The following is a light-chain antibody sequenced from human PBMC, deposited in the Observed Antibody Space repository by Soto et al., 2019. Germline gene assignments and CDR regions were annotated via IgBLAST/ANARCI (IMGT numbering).Light chain of an antibody. CDR2: DVT. Sequence: QSVLTQPASVSGSPGQSITISCTGTSSEVGYNNYVSWYQHNPGKAPKVMICDVTNRPSGVSNRFSGSKSGNTASLTISGLQAEDEADYYCSSFTGSTYVVGTGTKVTVL. J-gene: IGLJ1*01. CDR3: SSFTGSTYV. V-gene: IGLV2-14*03. CDR1: SSEVGYNNY.